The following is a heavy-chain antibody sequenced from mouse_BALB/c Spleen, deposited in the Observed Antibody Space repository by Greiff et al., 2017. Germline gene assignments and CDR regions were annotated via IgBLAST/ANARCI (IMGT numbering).Heavy chain of an antibody. Sequence: VMLVESGPGLVQPSQSLSITCTVSGFSLTSYGVHWVRQSPGKGLEWLGVIWSGGSTDYNAAFISRLSISKDNSKSQVFFKMNSLQANDTAIYYCARTGRGGYGRGDYWGQGTSVTVSS. D-gene: IGHD2-2*01. CDR3: ARTGRGGYGRGDY. J-gene: IGHJ4*01. CDR1: GFSLTSYG. V-gene: IGHV2-2*02. CDR2: IWSGGST.